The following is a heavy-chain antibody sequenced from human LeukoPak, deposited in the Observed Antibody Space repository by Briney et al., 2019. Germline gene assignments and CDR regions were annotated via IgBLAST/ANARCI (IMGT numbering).Heavy chain of an antibody. CDR1: AFIFSGHW. CDR3: ARDYAIASDY. CDR2: ISSTSSAI. J-gene: IGHJ4*02. D-gene: IGHD2-21*01. V-gene: IGHV3-48*02. Sequence: GGSLRLSCEGSAFIFSGHWMNWVRQAPGKGLEWVSYISSTSSAIYYADSVKGRFTISRDNAKSSLYLQMNSLRDEDTAVYYCARDYAIASDYWGQGTLVTVSS.